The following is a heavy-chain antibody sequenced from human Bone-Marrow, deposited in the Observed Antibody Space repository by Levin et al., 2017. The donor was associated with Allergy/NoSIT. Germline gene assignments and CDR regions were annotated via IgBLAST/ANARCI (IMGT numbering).Heavy chain of an antibody. Sequence: PGGSLRLSCAASGFIFSSFDVNWVRQAPGRGLEWLSYIDTSGNIMSYTDSVRGRFTVSRDNAKNLLYLQMNSLRAEDTAVYYCTQCVSPGYYSYGLDVWGPGTTVTVSS. D-gene: IGHD2-8*02. CDR3: TQCVSPGYYSYGLDV. CDR1: GFIFSSFD. J-gene: IGHJ6*02. V-gene: IGHV3-48*03. CDR2: IDTSGNIM.